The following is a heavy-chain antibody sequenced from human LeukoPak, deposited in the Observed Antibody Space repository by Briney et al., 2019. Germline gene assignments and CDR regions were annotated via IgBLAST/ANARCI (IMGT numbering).Heavy chain of an antibody. D-gene: IGHD6-13*01. V-gene: IGHV4-34*01. CDR3: ARGRAAAGYY. J-gene: IGHJ4*02. Sequence: SETLSLTCAVYGGSFSGYYWSWIRQPPGKGLEWIGEINHSGSTNYNPSLKSRVTISVGTSKNQFSLKLSSVTAADTAVYYCARGRAAAGYYWGQGTLVTVSS. CDR1: GGSFSGYY. CDR2: INHSGST.